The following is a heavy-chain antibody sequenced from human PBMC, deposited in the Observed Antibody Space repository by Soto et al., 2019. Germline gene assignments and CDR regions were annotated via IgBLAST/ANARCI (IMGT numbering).Heavy chain of an antibody. V-gene: IGHV4-59*01. Sequence: SETLSLTCTVSGGSISSFYWNWIRQSPGKGLEWIGYIYYTGTTNYNPSLKSRVNMSLDTSKDQFSLNLTSVTAADTAVYYCARSNWNFPFDFWGQGALVTVSS. D-gene: IGHD1-7*01. CDR1: GGSISSFY. J-gene: IGHJ4*02. CDR3: ARSNWNFPFDF. CDR2: IYYTGTT.